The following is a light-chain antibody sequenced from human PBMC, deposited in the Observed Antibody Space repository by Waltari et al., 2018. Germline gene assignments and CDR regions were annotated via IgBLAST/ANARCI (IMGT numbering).Light chain of an antibody. Sequence: QLVLTQSPSASASLGASVKLTCTLSSGHSTNVIAWLQKRPERGPRYLMKVNSDGSHNKGDGIPDRFSGSSAGAEHYLTISSLQSEDEADYSCQTGGHGTWVVGGGTKLTVL. CDR2: VNSDGSH. V-gene: IGLV4-69*01. J-gene: IGLJ3*02. CDR3: QTGGHGTWV. CDR1: SGHSTNV.